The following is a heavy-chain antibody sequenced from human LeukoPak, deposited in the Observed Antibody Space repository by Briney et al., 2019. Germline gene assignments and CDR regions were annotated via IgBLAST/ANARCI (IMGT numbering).Heavy chain of an antibody. CDR2: MTGGGENT. V-gene: IGHV3-23*01. Sequence: PGGSLRLSCAASGFTFSSYAMSWVRQAPGKGLEWVSAMTGGGENTYYADSVRGRFTISRDNSKNTLYLQMNSLRAEDTAVYYCARGPSLGIVGATTAYYYMDVWGKGTTVTVSS. D-gene: IGHD1-26*01. J-gene: IGHJ6*03. CDR3: ARGPSLGIVGATTAYYYMDV. CDR1: GFTFSSYA.